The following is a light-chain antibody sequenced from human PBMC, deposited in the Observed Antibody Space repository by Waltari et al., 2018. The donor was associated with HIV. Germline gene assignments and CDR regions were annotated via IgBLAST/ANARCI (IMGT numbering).Light chain of an antibody. CDR1: QSVSSSY. CDR2: DAS. V-gene: IGKV3-20*01. Sequence: ESVLTQSPGTLSLSPGERATLSCRDSQSVSSSYLAWYQQKPGQAPRLLIYDASSRATGIPDRFSGSGSGTDFTLTISRLEPEDFAVYYCQQYGSSPSYTFGQGTKLEIK. J-gene: IGKJ2*01. CDR3: QQYGSSPSYT.